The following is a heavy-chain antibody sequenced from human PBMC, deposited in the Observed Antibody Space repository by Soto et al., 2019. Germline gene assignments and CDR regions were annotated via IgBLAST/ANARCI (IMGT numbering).Heavy chain of an antibody. J-gene: IGHJ6*02. CDR3: ARNRGPEDYYGMDV. V-gene: IGHV1-69*10. Sequence: GASVKVSCKASGGTFSSYAISWVRQAPGQGLEWMGGIIPILGTANYAQKFQGRVTITADKSTSTAYMELSSLRSEDTAVYYCARNRGPEDYYGMDVWGQGTTVTVSS. CDR1: GGTFSSYA. D-gene: IGHD1-26*01. CDR2: IIPILGTA.